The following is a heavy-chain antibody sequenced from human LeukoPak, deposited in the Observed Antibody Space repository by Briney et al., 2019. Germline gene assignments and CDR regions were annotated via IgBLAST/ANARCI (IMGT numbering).Heavy chain of an antibody. CDR2: IYHSGAT. CDR1: GHSIINSFY. V-gene: IGHV4-38-2*02. D-gene: IGHD2-21*01. CDR3: ARGGDSHNYSYYYFGV. J-gene: IGHJ6*03. Sequence: PSETLSLTCTVSGHSIINSFYWGWIRQPPRKGLEWIGSIYHSGATYYSPSLKSRVTISLDTSNNQFSLKLNSVTAADTAVYYCARGGDSHNYSYYYFGVWGTGTTVTVSS.